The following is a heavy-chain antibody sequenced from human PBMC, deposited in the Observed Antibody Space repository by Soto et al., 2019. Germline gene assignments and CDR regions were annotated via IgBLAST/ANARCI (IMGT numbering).Heavy chain of an antibody. CDR3: AHSTKEASAGDWFDP. Sequence: QITLKESGPTLVKPTQTLTLTCTFSGFSLSTSGVGVGWIRQPPGKALEWLALIYWDDDKRYSPSLKSRLTITKDTSKNQVALTLTNMDPVDTATYYCAHSTKEASAGDWFDPWGQGTLVTVSS. J-gene: IGHJ5*02. D-gene: IGHD2-2*01. CDR1: GFSLSTSGVG. CDR2: IYWDDDK. V-gene: IGHV2-5*02.